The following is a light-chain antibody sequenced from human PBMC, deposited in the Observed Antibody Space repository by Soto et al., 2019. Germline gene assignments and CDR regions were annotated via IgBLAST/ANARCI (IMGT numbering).Light chain of an antibody. J-gene: IGKJ2*01. CDR2: KAS. Sequence: DIQMTQSPSTLSASVGDRVTITCRASQSISSWLAWYQQKPGKAPKLLIYKASSLESGVPSRISGSGSGTEFTLTISCLQPDDFATYYCQQYNSYSYTFGQGTKLEIK. CDR1: QSISSW. CDR3: QQYNSYSYT. V-gene: IGKV1-5*03.